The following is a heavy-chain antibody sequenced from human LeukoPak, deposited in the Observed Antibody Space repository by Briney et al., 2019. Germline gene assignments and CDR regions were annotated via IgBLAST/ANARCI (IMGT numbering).Heavy chain of an antibody. CDR3: ARDRSIVGAWFDP. CDR2: ISSSSSTI. D-gene: IGHD1-26*01. Sequence: GGSLRLSCAASGFTFSSYSMNWVRQAPGKGLEWVSYISSSSSTIYYADSVKGRFTISRDNAKNSLYLQMNSLRAEGTAVYYCARDRSIVGAWFDPWGQGTLVTVSS. CDR1: GFTFSSYS. V-gene: IGHV3-48*01. J-gene: IGHJ5*02.